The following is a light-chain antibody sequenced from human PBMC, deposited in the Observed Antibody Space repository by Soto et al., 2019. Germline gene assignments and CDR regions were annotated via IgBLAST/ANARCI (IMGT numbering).Light chain of an antibody. CDR1: RSNIGSNT. V-gene: IGLV1-44*01. CDR2: GNN. CDR3: AIWDDSLNGFYV. J-gene: IGLJ1*01. Sequence: QSVRTQPASGSGTHGQAVSISCSGGRSNIGSNTVNWYQQLPGTAPKLLIYGNNQRPSGVPDRFSGLRSGTSASLAISGLRSEDEADYYCAIWDDSLNGFYVFGVGTKVTVL.